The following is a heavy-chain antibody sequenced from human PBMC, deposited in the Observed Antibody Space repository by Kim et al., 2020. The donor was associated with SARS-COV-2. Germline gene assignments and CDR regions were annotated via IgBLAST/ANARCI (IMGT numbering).Heavy chain of an antibody. D-gene: IGHD3-9*01. Sequence: GDGNRTYYADSVKGRFTISRDNSKNSLYLQMNSLRTEDTALYYCAKDLPAKYYDILTGYPYYYYGMDVWGQGTTVTVSS. V-gene: IGHV3-43*02. CDR2: GDGNRT. CDR3: AKDLPAKYYDILTGYPYYYYGMDV. J-gene: IGHJ6*02.